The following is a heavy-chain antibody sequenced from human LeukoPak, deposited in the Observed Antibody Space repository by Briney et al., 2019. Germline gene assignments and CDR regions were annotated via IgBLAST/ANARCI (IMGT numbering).Heavy chain of an antibody. CDR1: GGSFSGYY. J-gene: IGHJ4*02. CDR2: INQSGST. Sequence: SETLSLTCAVYGGSFSGYYWSWIRQPPGKGLEWIGEINQSGSTNYNPSLKSRVTISVDTSKNQFSLKLNSVTAADTAVYYCARLTYYYDSSGYCLDYWGQGTLVAVSS. D-gene: IGHD3-22*01. CDR3: ARLTYYYDSSGYCLDY. V-gene: IGHV4-34*01.